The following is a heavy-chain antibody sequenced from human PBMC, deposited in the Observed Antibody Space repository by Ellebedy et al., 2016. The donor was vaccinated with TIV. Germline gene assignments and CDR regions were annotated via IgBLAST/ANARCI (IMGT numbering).Heavy chain of an antibody. V-gene: IGHV4-61*01. D-gene: IGHD6-13*01. CDR1: GGSVSSGSYY. Sequence: PSETLSLTCTVSGGSVSSGSYYWSWIRPPPGKGLEWIGYIYYSGRTNYNPSLKSRVTISVDTSKNQFSLKLSSVTAADTAVYYCARDFSEYGYSSSWTFDYWGQGTLVTVSS. CDR2: IYYSGRT. CDR3: ARDFSEYGYSSSWTFDY. J-gene: IGHJ4*02.